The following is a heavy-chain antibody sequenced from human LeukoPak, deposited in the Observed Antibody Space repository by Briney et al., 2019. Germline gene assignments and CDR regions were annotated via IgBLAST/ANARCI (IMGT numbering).Heavy chain of an antibody. CDR2: ISAYNGDT. V-gene: IGHV1-18*01. CDR1: GYTFTNYD. J-gene: IGHJ4*02. Sequence: ASVKVSCKTSGYTFTNYDLSWVRQAPGQGLEWMGWISAYNGDTDYAHNFQGRVTLTTDTSTGTAYMELRSLTSDDTAVYYCARDSEGSTDWGQGTLVTVSS. CDR3: ARDSEGSTD. D-gene: IGHD1-26*01.